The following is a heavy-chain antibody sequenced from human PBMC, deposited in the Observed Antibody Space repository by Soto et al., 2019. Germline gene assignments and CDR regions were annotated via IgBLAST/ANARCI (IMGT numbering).Heavy chain of an antibody. V-gene: IGHV3-23*01. J-gene: IGHJ4*02. Sequence: VGSLRLSCAASGFTFSSYAMSWVRQAPGKGLEWVSAISGSGGSTYYADSVKGRFTISRDNSKNTLYLQMNSLRAEDTAVYYCAKVLLAYYYDSSGYPGRGYFDYWGQGTLVTVSS. CDR1: GFTFSSYA. CDR2: ISGSGGST. CDR3: AKVLLAYYYDSSGYPGRGYFDY. D-gene: IGHD3-22*01.